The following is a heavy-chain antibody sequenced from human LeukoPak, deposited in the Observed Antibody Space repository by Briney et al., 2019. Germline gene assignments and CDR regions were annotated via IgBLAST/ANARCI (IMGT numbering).Heavy chain of an antibody. Sequence: GGSLRLSCAASGFTFSSYAMSWVRQAPGKGLEWVSAISGSGGSTYYADSVKGRFTISRDNSKNTLYLQMNSLRAEDTAVYYCAKDPKYYDFWSGYYRPETIDYWGQGTLVTVSS. CDR3: AKDPKYYDFWSGYYRPETIDY. D-gene: IGHD3-3*01. V-gene: IGHV3-23*01. CDR2: ISGSGGST. J-gene: IGHJ4*02. CDR1: GFTFSSYA.